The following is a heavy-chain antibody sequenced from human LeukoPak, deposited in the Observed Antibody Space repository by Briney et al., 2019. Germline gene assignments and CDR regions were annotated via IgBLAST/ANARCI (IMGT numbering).Heavy chain of an antibody. Sequence: PSQTLSLTCTVSDDSINSAFYNWNWIRQHPGKGLEWIGYVHHSGTTSYNPSLTSRVSISIDTSKALFSLRLNSVTAADTAVYYCARQPSVVPTAAVDYWGQGILVTVSS. J-gene: IGHJ4*02. CDR1: DDSINSAFYN. D-gene: IGHD2-2*01. CDR3: ARQPSVVPTAAVDY. V-gene: IGHV4-31*03. CDR2: VHHSGTT.